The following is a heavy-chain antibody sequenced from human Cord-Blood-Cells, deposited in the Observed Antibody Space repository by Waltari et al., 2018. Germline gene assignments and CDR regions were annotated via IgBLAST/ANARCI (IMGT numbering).Heavy chain of an antibody. J-gene: IGHJ6*02. CDR1: GYTFTSYD. CDR2: MNPNSGNT. Sequence: QVQLVQSGAEVKKPGASVKVSCKASGYTFTSYDINWVRQATGQGLEWMGGMNPNSGNTGYGQKFQGRVTITRNPSISTADMELGSLRSEDTAVYYCARGDYRGMDVWGQGNTVTVSS. V-gene: IGHV1-8*03. D-gene: IGHD4-4*01. CDR3: ARGDYRGMDV.